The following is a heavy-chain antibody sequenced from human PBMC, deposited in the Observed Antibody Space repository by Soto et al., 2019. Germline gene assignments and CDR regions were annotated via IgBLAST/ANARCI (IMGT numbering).Heavy chain of an antibody. Sequence: QGQLHEAGPGLLKPSQTLSPRGTGSGDSRRSEDFLLSWIRPHPGKGLEWIGYVSYSGHFYYNPSLETRVDMAVDASNNQVSLTLTSVTAADTAVYYCARGRVRDYYFDYWGQGTLVSVSS. D-gene: IGHD4-17*01. V-gene: IGHV4-31*02. CDR1: GDSRRSEDFL. CDR2: VSYSGHF. J-gene: IGHJ4*02. CDR3: ARGRVRDYYFDY.